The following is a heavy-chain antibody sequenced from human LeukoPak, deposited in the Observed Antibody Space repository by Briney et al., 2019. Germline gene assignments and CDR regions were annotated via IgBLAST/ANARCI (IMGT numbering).Heavy chain of an antibody. Sequence: ASVKVSCKASGCTFTSYYMHWVRQAPGQGLEWMGIINPSSGSTSYAQKFQGRVTMTRDTSTSTVYMELSSLRSEDTAVYYCASSLYYSGYDLGYFDYWGQGTLVTVSS. D-gene: IGHD5-12*01. CDR2: INPSSGST. V-gene: IGHV1-46*03. CDR1: GCTFTSYY. J-gene: IGHJ4*02. CDR3: ASSLYYSGYDLGYFDY.